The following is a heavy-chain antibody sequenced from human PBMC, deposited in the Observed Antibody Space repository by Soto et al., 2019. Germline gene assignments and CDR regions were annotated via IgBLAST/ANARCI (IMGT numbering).Heavy chain of an antibody. V-gene: IGHV3-48*01. CDR3: ARDKIPMVRGVIGWFDP. CDR1: GFTFSSYS. CDR2: ISSSSSTI. Sequence: GGSLRLSCAASGFTFSSYSMNWVRQAPGKGLEWVSYISSSSSTIYYADSMKGRFTISRDNAKNSLYLQMNSLRAEDTAVYYCARDKIPMVRGVIGWFDPWGQGTLVTVSS. J-gene: IGHJ5*02. D-gene: IGHD3-10*01.